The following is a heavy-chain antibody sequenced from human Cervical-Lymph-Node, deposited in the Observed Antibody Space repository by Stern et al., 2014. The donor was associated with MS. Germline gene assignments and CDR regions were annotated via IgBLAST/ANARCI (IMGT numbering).Heavy chain of an antibody. CDR1: GFTFSSYG. J-gene: IGHJ6*02. CDR3: ARRGLNYYYYGMDV. V-gene: IGHV3-33*01. Sequence: VQLVESGGGVVQPGRSLRLSCAASGFTFSSYGMHWVRQAPGKGLEWVAVIWYDGSNKYYADSVKGRFTISRDNSKNTLYLQMNSLRAEDTAVYYCARRGLNYYYYGMDVWGQGTTVTVSS. CDR2: IWYDGSNK. D-gene: IGHD3-10*01.